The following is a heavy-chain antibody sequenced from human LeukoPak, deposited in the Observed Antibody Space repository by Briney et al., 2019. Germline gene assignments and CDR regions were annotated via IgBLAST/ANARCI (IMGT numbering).Heavy chain of an antibody. CDR1: GFTFRDYY. V-gene: IGHV3-11*01. J-gene: IGHJ4*02. D-gene: IGHD3-16*01. CDR2: IGTGGTPI. Sequence: GESLRLACAASGFTFRDYYMSWIRQAPGKGLEWVSYIGTGGTPIDYADSVKGRFTISRDDAKSSLYLQMNNVRAKDTAFYYCARMYGGYWGQGALVSVSS. CDR3: ARMYGGY.